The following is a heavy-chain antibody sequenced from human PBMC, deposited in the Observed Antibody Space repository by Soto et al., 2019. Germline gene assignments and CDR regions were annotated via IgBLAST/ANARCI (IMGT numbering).Heavy chain of an antibody. CDR3: ANYRTYYYDSSGYSWSYYFDY. CDR1: GFTFSSYA. CDR2: ISGSGGST. V-gene: IGHV3-23*01. D-gene: IGHD3-22*01. J-gene: IGHJ4*02. Sequence: EVQLLESGGGLVQPGGSLRLSCAASGFTFSSYAMSWVRQAPGKGLEWVSAISGSGGSTYYADSVKGRFTISRDNSKNTLYLQMNSLRAEDTAVYYCANYRTYYYDSSGYSWSYYFDYWGQGTLVTVSS.